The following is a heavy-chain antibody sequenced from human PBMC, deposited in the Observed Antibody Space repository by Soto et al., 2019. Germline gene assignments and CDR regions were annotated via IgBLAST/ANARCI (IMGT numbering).Heavy chain of an antibody. CDR1: GFTFSNAW. V-gene: IGHV3-15*01. D-gene: IGHD2-21*01. CDR2: IKSKGDGETR. CDR3: TTGHSAGLY. J-gene: IGHJ4*02. Sequence: EVQLMESGGGLVEPGGSLRLSCAASGFTFSNAWMSWVRQAPGKGLEWVGRIKSKGDGETRDYAAPVRGRVAISRDDSENTLYLQINSLKTEDTGVYYWTTGHSAGLYWGQGTLVTVSS.